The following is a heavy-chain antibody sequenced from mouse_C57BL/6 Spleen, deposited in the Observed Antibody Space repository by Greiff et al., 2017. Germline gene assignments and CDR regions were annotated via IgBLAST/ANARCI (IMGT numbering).Heavy chain of an antibody. V-gene: IGHV1-26*01. Sequence: EVQLQQSGPELVKPGASVKISCKASGYTFTDYYMNWVKQSHGKSLEWIGDINPNNGGTSYNQKFKGKATLTVDKSSSTAYMELRSLTSEDSAVYYCANWFFAYWGQGTLVTVSA. CDR3: ANWFFAY. CDR1: GYTFTDYY. D-gene: IGHD4-1*02. J-gene: IGHJ3*01. CDR2: INPNNGGT.